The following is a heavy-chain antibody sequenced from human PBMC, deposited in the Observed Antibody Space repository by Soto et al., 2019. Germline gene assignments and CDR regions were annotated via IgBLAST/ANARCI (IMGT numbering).Heavy chain of an antibody. V-gene: IGHV3-74*01. CDR2: MTSDGRTT. J-gene: IGHJ4*02. Sequence: SGGSLRLSCVASGFAFGNSWMHWVRQPPGKGPEWVSRMTSDGRTTQYADSVKGRFTVSRDNAKNTLYLQMNSLRAEDTAVYYCATAEVDYWGPGTLVTVSS. CDR3: ATAEVDY. CDR1: GFAFGNSW.